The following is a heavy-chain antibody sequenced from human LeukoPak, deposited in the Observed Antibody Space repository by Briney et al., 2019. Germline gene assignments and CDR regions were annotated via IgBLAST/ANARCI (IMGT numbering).Heavy chain of an antibody. CDR2: INPNSGGT. D-gene: IGHD3-3*01. V-gene: IGHV1-2*02. J-gene: IGHJ5*02. CDR3: ARDYDFWSGYYRDNWFDP. Sequence: ASVKVSCKASGYTFTGYYMRWVRQAPGQGLEWMGWINPNSGGTNYAQKFQGRVTMTRDTSISTAYMELSRLRSDDTAVYYCARDYDFWSGYYRDNWFDPWGQGTLVTVSS. CDR1: GYTFTGYY.